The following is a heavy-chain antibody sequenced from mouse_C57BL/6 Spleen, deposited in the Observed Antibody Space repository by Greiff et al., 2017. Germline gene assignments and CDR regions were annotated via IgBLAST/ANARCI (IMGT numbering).Heavy chain of an antibody. CDR3: ASYYYGSSYSWFAY. CDR2: IHPNSGST. CDR1: GYTFTSYW. Sequence: VQLQQPGAELVKPGASVKLSCKASGYTFTSYWMHWVKQRPGQGLAWIGMIHPNSGSTNYNEKFKSKATLTVDKSSSTAYMQLSSMTSEDSAVYYCASYYYGSSYSWFAYWGQGTLVTVSA. D-gene: IGHD1-1*01. V-gene: IGHV1-64*01. J-gene: IGHJ3*01.